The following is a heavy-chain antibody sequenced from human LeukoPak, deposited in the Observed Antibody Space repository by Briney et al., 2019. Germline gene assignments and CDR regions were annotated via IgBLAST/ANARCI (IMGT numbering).Heavy chain of an antibody. J-gene: IGHJ4*02. CDR1: GDSISNYY. D-gene: IGHD2-2*02. CDR3: ARWGCTSTTCYTPFDS. CDR2: IYYTGST. V-gene: IGHV4-59*01. Sequence: PSETLSLTCIVSGDSISNYYWSWIRQPPGKGLEWIGYIYYTGSTRYNPSLNGRVTISVDTSKNHFSLKLSSVTAADTAVYYCARWGCTSTTCYTPFDSWGPGTLVTVSS.